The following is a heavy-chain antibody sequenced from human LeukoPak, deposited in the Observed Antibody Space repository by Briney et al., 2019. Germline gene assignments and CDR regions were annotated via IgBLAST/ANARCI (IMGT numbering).Heavy chain of an antibody. CDR2: INSDGSST. Sequence: GGSLRLSCAASGFTFSSYWMHWVRQAPGKGLVWVSRINSDGSSTSYADSVKGRLTISRDNAKNTLYLQMNSLRAEDTAVYYRARNVLPGYFDYWGQGTLVTVSS. V-gene: IGHV3-74*01. CDR3: ARNVLPGYFDY. CDR1: GFTFSSYW. J-gene: IGHJ4*02. D-gene: IGHD2-15*01.